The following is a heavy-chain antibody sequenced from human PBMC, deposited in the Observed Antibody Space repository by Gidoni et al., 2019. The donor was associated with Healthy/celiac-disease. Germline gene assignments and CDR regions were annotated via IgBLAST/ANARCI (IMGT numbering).Heavy chain of an antibody. D-gene: IGHD4-17*01. Sequence: QVQLVESGGGVVQPGRSLRLSCAASGFPFSSYGRHWVRQAPVKGLGWVAVISYDGSNKYYADSVKGRFTISRDNSKNTLYLQMNSLRAEDTAVYYCAKDHHGDLNWGQGTLVTVSS. CDR3: AKDHHGDLN. J-gene: IGHJ4*02. V-gene: IGHV3-30*18. CDR1: GFPFSSYG. CDR2: ISYDGSNK.